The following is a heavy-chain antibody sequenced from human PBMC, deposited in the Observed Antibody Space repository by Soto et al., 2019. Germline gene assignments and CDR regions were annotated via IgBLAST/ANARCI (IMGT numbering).Heavy chain of an antibody. CDR2: IWFDGSDK. V-gene: IGHV3-33*08. Sequence: GGSLRLSCAASGFTFSTYGMHWVRQAPGKGLEWVALIWFDGSDKYYTESVKGRFTISRDNSKSTLYLQMNSLRAEDTAVYYCARLYCSASSCYSVGAFDIRGQGTMVTVSS. CDR1: GFTFSTYG. CDR3: ARLYCSASSCYSVGAFDI. D-gene: IGHD2-15*01. J-gene: IGHJ3*02.